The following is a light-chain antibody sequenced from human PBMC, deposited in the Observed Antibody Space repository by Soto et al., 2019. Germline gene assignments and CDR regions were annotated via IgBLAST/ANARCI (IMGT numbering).Light chain of an antibody. Sequence: QSVLTQPASVSWSPGQSITISCTGTSSDTAGYNYVSWYQQHPGKAPKLMIYEVSNRPSGVSNRFSGSQSGNTASLTISGLQAEDEANYYCSSYTTSNTPLYVFGTGTKVTVL. CDR3: SSYTTSNTPLYV. J-gene: IGLJ1*01. CDR2: EVS. V-gene: IGLV2-14*01. CDR1: SSDTAGYNY.